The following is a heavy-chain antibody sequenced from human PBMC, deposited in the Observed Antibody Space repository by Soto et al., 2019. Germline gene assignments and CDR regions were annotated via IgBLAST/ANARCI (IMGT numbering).Heavy chain of an antibody. Sequence: ASVKVSCKASGYTFTSYGISWVRQAPGQGLEWMGWISAYNGNTNYARKLQGRVTMTTDTSTSTAYMELRSLRSDDTAVYYCARAEVMLPSYYYYMDVWGKGTTVTVSS. CDR3: ARAEVMLPSYYYYMDV. V-gene: IGHV1-18*01. D-gene: IGHD2-15*01. CDR2: ISAYNGNT. CDR1: GYTFTSYG. J-gene: IGHJ6*03.